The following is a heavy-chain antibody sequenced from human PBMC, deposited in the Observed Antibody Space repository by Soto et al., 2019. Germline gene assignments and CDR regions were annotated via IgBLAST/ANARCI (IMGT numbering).Heavy chain of an antibody. CDR3: ASGGHDSSGYYYLDY. J-gene: IGHJ4*02. CDR1: GGSISSGGYY. CDR2: IHYSGST. V-gene: IGHV4-31*03. D-gene: IGHD3-22*01. Sequence: QVQLQESGPGLVKPSQTLSLTCTVSGGSISSGGYYWSWIRQHPGKGLEWIGYIHYSGSTYHNPSLKSRVTQXXAXPXXPGSLKLSSVTAADTAVYYWASGGHDSSGYYYLDYWGQGTLVTVSS.